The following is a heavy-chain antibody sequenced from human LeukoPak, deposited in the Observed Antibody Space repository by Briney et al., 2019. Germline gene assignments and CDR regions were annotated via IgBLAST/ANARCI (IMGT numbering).Heavy chain of an antibody. V-gene: IGHV3-48*03. CDR3: AGEYSGYGETKIDY. Sequence: GGPLLLSCAASVFTFSSYEMNWVRPPQGKGLEWVSYISSSGSTIYYADSVKGRFTISRDKAKNSLYLQMNSLRAEDTAVYHCAGEYSGYGETKIDYWGQGTLVTVSS. D-gene: IGHD5-12*01. CDR1: VFTFSSYE. J-gene: IGHJ4*02. CDR2: ISSSGSTI.